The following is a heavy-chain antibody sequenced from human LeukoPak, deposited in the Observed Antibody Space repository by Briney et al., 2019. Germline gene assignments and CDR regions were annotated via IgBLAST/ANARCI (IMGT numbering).Heavy chain of an antibody. CDR2: IYYSGST. CDR1: GGSISSHY. J-gene: IGHJ6*03. D-gene: IGHD6-13*01. CDR3: ARTPQTDSCSWYWDYYYYMDV. Sequence: SETLSLTCTVSGGSISSHYWSWIRQPPGKGLEWIGYIYYSGSTNYNPSLKSRVTISVDTSKNQFSLKLSSVTAADTAVYYCARTPQTDSCSWYWDYYYYMDVWGKGTTVTVSS. V-gene: IGHV4-59*11.